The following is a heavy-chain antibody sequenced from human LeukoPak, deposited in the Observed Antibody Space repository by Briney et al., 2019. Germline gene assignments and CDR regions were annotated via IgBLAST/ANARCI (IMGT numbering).Heavy chain of an antibody. D-gene: IGHD2-2*01. CDR3: ARGGCSSTSCYRRGSHWFDP. CDR2: ISAYNGNT. CDR1: GYTFTSYS. V-gene: IGHV1-18*01. J-gene: IGHJ5*02. Sequence: ASVKVSCKASGYTFTSYSISWVRQAPGQGLEWMGWISAYNGNTNYAQKLQGRVTMTTDTSTSTAYMELRSLRSEDTAVYYCARGGCSSTSCYRRGSHWFDPWGQGTLVTVSS.